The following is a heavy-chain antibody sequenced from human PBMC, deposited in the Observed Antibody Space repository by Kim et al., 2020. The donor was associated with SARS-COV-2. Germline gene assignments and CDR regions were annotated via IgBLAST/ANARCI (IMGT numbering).Heavy chain of an antibody. D-gene: IGHD6-13*01. CDR3: ARQRELGHDAFDL. CDR1: GFTFSSYW. CDR2: IKPGGSEK. V-gene: IGHV3-7*01. J-gene: IGHJ3*01. Sequence: GGSLRLSCAASGFTFSSYWMTWVRQAPGKGLEWVANIKPGGSEKYYVDSVKGRFTISRDDAKNSLYLQMSSLRAGDTAVYYCARQRELGHDAFDLWGQGTMVTVSS.